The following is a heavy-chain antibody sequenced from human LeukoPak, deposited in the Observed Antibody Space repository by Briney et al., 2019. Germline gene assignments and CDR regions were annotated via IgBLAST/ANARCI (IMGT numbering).Heavy chain of an antibody. CDR3: ATLSGYSYGLGFDY. CDR1: GYTLTELS. D-gene: IGHD5-18*01. V-gene: IGHV1-24*01. J-gene: IGHJ4*02. Sequence: ASVKVSCKVSGYTLTELSMHWVRQAPGKGLGWMGGFDPEDGETIYAQKFQGRVTMTEDTSTDAAYMELSSLRSEDTAVYYCATLSGYSYGLGFDYWGQGTLVTVSS. CDR2: FDPEDGET.